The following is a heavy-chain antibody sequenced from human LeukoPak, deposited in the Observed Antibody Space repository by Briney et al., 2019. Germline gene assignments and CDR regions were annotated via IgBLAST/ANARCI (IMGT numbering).Heavy chain of an antibody. J-gene: IGHJ6*03. CDR2: IKEDGSEK. V-gene: IGHV3-7*01. CDR3: ARAPWFGELSGYYYMDV. CDR1: GFTFSSFW. D-gene: IGHD3-10*01. Sequence: GGSLRLSCAASGFTFSSFWMNWVRQAPGKGLEWVANIKEDGSEKYYVDSVKGRFTISRDNAKNSLYLQMNSLRAEDTAVYYCARAPWFGELSGYYYMDVWGKGTTVTVSS.